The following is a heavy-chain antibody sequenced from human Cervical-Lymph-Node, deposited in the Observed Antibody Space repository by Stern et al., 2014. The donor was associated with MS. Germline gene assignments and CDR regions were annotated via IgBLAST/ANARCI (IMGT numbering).Heavy chain of an antibody. D-gene: IGHD3-10*01. CDR3: AKDESRSGSYPRGDY. Sequence: EVQLVESGGGLVQPGGSLRLSCAASGFTFSSYAMSWVRQAPGKGLEWVSALSGSAGSTYYAASVKGRFTIPRDNSKNTLYLQMNSLRAEDTAVYYCAKDESRSGSYPRGDYWGQGTLVTVSS. CDR2: LSGSAGST. CDR1: GFTFSSYA. V-gene: IGHV3-23*04. J-gene: IGHJ4*02.